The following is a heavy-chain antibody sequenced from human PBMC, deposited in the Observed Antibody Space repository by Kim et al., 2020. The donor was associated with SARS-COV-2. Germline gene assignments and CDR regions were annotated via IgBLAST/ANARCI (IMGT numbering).Heavy chain of an antibody. CDR3: ARGSGYHFY. CDR2: IKEDGSEK. V-gene: IGHV3-7*03. D-gene: IGHD3-3*01. J-gene: IGHJ4*02. Sequence: GGSLRLSCAASGFTFSSYWMPWVRQAPGKGLEWVADIKEDGSEKYYVDSVKGRFTISRDNAKNSLYLQMNSLRPEDTAVYYCARGSGYHFYWGQGNLVTVSS. CDR1: GFTFSSYW.